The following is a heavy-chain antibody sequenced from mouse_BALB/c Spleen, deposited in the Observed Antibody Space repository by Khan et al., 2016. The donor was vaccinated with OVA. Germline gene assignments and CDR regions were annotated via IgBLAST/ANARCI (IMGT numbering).Heavy chain of an antibody. V-gene: IGHV1-4*01. CDR1: GYTFTSNT. D-gene: IGHD2-14*01. J-gene: IGHJ4*01. CDR3: ARRTTGYTMDY. CDR2: INPRSGYT. Sequence: VKLLESGAELARPGASVRMSRKASGYTFTSNTMHWVKQRPGQGLEWIGYINPRSGYTNYNQNFKDKATLTADKSSSTAYMQLSSLTSEDSAVYYCARRTTGYTMDYWGQGTSVTVSS.